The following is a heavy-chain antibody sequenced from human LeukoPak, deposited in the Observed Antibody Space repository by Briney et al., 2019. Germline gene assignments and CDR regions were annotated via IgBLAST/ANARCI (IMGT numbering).Heavy chain of an antibody. CDR3: ARRVPVTASYYYYYMDV. CDR1: GFTFSYYS. J-gene: IGHJ6*03. D-gene: IGHD2-21*02. V-gene: IGHV3-48*04. CDR2: ISSSSSPI. Sequence: GGSLRLSCAASGFTFSYYSMNWVRQAPGKGLEWVSYISSSSSPIYYADSVQGRFTISRDNAKNSLYLQMTSLRADDTAVYYCARRVPVTASYYYYYMDVWGKGTTVIVSS.